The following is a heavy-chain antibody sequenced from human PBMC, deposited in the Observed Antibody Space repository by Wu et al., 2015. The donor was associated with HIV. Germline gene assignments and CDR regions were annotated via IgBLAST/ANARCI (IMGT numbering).Heavy chain of an antibody. J-gene: IGHJ6*03. CDR1: GGTFSSYA. Sequence: QVQLVQSGAEVKKPGSSVKVSCKASGGTFSSYAISWVRQAPGQGLEWMGGIIPIFGTANYAQKFQGRVTITADESTSTAYMELSSLRSEDTAVYYCARGSDPPPGTSSSHRGHYYYYNGRLGQRDHGQPSP. CDR2: IIPIFGTA. V-gene: IGHV1-69*12. CDR3: ARGSDPPPGTSSSHRGHYYYYNGR. D-gene: IGHD6-13*01.